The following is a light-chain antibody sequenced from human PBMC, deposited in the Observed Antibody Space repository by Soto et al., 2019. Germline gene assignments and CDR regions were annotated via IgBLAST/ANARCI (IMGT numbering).Light chain of an antibody. CDR2: DAS. CDR3: QQYKSYST. CDR1: QSISSW. Sequence: DIQMTQSPSTLSASVGDRVTITCRASQSISSWLAWYQQKPGKAPKLLIYDASSLESGVSSRFSGSESGTEFTLTIRKLQPDDFASYYCQQYKSYSTFGQGTKVEIK. V-gene: IGKV1-5*01. J-gene: IGKJ1*01.